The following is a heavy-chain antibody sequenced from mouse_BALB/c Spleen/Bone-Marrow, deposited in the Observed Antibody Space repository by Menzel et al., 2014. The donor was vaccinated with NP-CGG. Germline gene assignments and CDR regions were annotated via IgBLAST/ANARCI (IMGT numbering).Heavy chain of an antibody. Sequence: EVQLVESGGGLVQPGGSRKLSCAASGFTFSSFAMHWVRQAPEKGLEWVAYISSGSSIIYYADTVMGRFTISRDNPKNTLFLQMTSLRSEDTAMYYCARSGSSSGYFDYWGQGTTLTVSS. J-gene: IGHJ2*01. CDR2: ISSGSSII. V-gene: IGHV5-17*02. D-gene: IGHD1-1*01. CDR3: ARSGSSSGYFDY. CDR1: GFTFSSFA.